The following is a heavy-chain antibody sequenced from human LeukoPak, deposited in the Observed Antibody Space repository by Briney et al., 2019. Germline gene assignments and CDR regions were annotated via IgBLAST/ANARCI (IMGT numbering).Heavy chain of an antibody. J-gene: IGHJ3*02. CDR2: IYPGDSDT. CDR3: ARPVYYDSSGYYFDDAFDI. Sequence: GESLKISCKGSGYSFTSYWIGWVRQMPGKGLELMGIIYPGDSDTRYSPSFQGQVTISADKSISTAYLQWSSLKASDTAMYYCARPVYYDSSGYYFDDAFDIWGQGTMVTVSS. D-gene: IGHD3-22*01. V-gene: IGHV5-51*01. CDR1: GYSFTSYW.